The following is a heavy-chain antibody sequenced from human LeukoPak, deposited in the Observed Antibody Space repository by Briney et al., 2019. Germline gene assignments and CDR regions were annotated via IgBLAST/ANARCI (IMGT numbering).Heavy chain of an antibody. Sequence: GGSLRPSCAASGFSFSSYWMTWVRQAPGKGLEWVANIKQDGSEKYYVDSVKGRFTISRDNAKNSLYLQMNSLRAEDTAVYYCARATTTVTTFDYWGQGTLVTVSS. J-gene: IGHJ4*02. CDR1: GFSFSSYW. V-gene: IGHV3-7*01. CDR3: ARATTTVTTFDY. CDR2: IKQDGSEK. D-gene: IGHD4-17*01.